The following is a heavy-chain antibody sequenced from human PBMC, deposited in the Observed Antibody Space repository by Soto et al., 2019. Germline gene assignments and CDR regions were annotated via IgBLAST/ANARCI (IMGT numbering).Heavy chain of an antibody. CDR1: GFTFSSYG. V-gene: IGHV3-33*01. D-gene: IGHD6-6*01. Sequence: HPGGSLRLSCAASGFTFSSYGMHWVRQAPGKGLEWVAVIWYDGSNKYYADSVKGRFTISRDNSKNTLYLQMNSLRAEDTAVYYCARDHDSSAGRHGMDVWGQGTTVTVSS. CDR2: IWYDGSNK. CDR3: ARDHDSSAGRHGMDV. J-gene: IGHJ6*02.